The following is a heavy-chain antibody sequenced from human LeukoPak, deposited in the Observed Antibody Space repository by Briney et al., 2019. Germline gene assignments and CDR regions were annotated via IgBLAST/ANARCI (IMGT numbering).Heavy chain of an antibody. Sequence: GGSLRLSCAASGFTFSTYSMNWVRQAPRKGLEWVSSISSSSSYIYYADSVRGRFTISRDNAKNSLFLQMNSLRAEDTAVYYCARGRYDSRIFDYWGQGTLVTVSS. CDR2: ISSSSSYI. J-gene: IGHJ4*02. CDR1: GFTFSTYS. CDR3: ARGRYDSRIFDY. D-gene: IGHD3-22*01. V-gene: IGHV3-21*01.